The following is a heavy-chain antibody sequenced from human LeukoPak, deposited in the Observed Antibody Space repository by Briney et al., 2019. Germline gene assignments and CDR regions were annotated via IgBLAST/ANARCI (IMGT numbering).Heavy chain of an antibody. CDR3: AREPRARLFDY. J-gene: IGHJ4*02. Sequence: PSETLSLTCTVSGGSISSYYWSWIRQPPGKGLEWIGYIYYSGSTNYNPSLKSRVTISVDTSKNQFSLKLSSVTAADTAVYYCAREPRARLFDYWGQGTLVTVSS. CDR1: GGSISSYY. CDR2: IYYSGST. D-gene: IGHD1-14*01. V-gene: IGHV4-59*01.